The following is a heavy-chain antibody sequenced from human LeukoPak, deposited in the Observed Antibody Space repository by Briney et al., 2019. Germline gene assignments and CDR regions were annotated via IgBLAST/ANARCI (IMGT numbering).Heavy chain of an antibody. J-gene: IGHJ4*02. D-gene: IGHD6-19*01. CDR1: GGSIGSYY. V-gene: IGHV4-4*07. Sequence: KTSETLSLTCNVSGGSIGSYYWTWIRQPAGKGLDWIGRIYFTGNTDYNPSLQSRVTMPVDTSNNVFSLKLRSVTAADTAIYYCARGHPGGWYFFDHWGQGTLVSVSS. CDR2: IYFTGNT. CDR3: ARGHPGGWYFFDH.